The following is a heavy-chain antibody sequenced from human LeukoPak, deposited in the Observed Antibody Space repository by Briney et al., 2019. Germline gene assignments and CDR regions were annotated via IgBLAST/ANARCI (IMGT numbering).Heavy chain of an antibody. V-gene: IGHV3-30-3*01. D-gene: IGHD1/OR15-1a*01. Sequence: GRSLRLSCAVSGFTFSSYAMHWVRQAPGKGLEWVAVISYDGSNKYYADSVKGRFTISRDNSKNTLYLQMNSLRAEDTAVYYCARGGGQQWHDAFDIWGQGTMVTVSS. CDR3: ARGGGQQWHDAFDI. J-gene: IGHJ3*02. CDR2: ISYDGSNK. CDR1: GFTFSSYA.